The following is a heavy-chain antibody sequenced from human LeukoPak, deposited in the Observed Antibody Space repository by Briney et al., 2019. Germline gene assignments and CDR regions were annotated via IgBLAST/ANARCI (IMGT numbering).Heavy chain of an antibody. CDR2: INHSGST. D-gene: IGHD3-9*01. CDR1: GGSFSGYY. V-gene: IGHV4-34*01. Sequence: PSETLSLTCAAYGGSFSGYYWSWIRQPPGKGLEWIGEINHSGSTNYNPSLKSRVTISVDTSKNQFSLKLSSVTAADTAVYYCARLNRRTGILTQRYYFDYWGQGTLVTVSS. CDR3: ARLNRRTGILTQRYYFDY. J-gene: IGHJ4*02.